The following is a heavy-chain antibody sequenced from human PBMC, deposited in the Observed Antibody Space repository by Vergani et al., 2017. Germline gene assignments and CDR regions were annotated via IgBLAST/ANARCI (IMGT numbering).Heavy chain of an antibody. D-gene: IGHD6-25*01. Sequence: QITLKESGPTLVKPTQTLTLTCTFSGFSLSTSGVGVGWIRQPPGKALEWLALIYWDDDKRYRPSLKSRLTITKDTSKKQVVLTMTNMDPVDTATYYCARTTMYSSGWYFDYWGQGTLVTVSS. CDR3: ARTTMYSSGWYFDY. J-gene: IGHJ4*02. CDR1: GFSLSTSGVG. CDR2: IYWDDDK. V-gene: IGHV2-5*02.